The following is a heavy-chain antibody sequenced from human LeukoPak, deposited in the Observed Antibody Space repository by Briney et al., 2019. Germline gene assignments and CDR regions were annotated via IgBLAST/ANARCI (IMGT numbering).Heavy chain of an antibody. V-gene: IGHV3-23*01. J-gene: IGHJ4*02. D-gene: IGHD3-3*01. CDR2: ISGSGGST. CDR3: AKGGDYDFWSGPSFDY. CDR1: GFTFSSYA. Sequence: GGSLRLSCAASGFTFSSYAMSWVRQAPGKGLEWVSAISGSGGSTYYADSVKGRFTTSRDNSKNTLYLQMNSLRAEDTDVYYCAKGGDYDFWSGPSFDYWGQGTLVTVSS.